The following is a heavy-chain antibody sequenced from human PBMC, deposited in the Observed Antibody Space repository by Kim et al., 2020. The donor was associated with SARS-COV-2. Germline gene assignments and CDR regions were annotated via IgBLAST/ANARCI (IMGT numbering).Heavy chain of an antibody. D-gene: IGHD5-12*01. CDR1: GDSISSGGYY. Sequence: SETLSLTCTASGDSISSGGYYWSWIRQHPGKGLEWIGYMYYTGSSYYNPSLKGRVTMSVDTSNNQFSLWLNSVTAADTAFYYCARVLVATRGFDPWGPGTLVTVSS. J-gene: IGHJ5*02. CDR3: ARVLVATRGFDP. CDR2: MYYTGSS. V-gene: IGHV4-31*02.